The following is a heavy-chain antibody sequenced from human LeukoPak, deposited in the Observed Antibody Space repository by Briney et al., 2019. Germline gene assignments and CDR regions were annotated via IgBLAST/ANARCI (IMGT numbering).Heavy chain of an antibody. D-gene: IGHD1-26*01. V-gene: IGHV1-18*01. CDR2: ISAYNGNT. Sequence: GASVKVSCKASGYTFTSYGISWVRQAPGQGLEWMGWISAYNGNTNYAQKLQGRVTMTTDTSTSTAHMERRSLRSDDTAVYYCARAAYSRGSYLPDLDYWGQGTLVTVSS. CDR1: GYTFTSYG. CDR3: ARAAYSRGSYLPDLDY. J-gene: IGHJ4*02.